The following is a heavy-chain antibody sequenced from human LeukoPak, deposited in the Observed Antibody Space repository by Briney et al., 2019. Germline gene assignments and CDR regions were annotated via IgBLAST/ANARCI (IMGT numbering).Heavy chain of an antibody. CDR2: IKQDGSEK. J-gene: IGHJ4*02. Sequence: GGSLRLSCAASGFTFSNYGMHWVRQAPGKGLEWVANIKQDGSEKHYVDSVKGRFTISRDNAKNSLYLQMNSLRAEDTAVYYCASRRIYGGYFFDYWGQGTLVTASS. CDR3: ASRRIYGGYFFDY. D-gene: IGHD5-12*01. CDR1: GFTFSNYG. V-gene: IGHV3-7*01.